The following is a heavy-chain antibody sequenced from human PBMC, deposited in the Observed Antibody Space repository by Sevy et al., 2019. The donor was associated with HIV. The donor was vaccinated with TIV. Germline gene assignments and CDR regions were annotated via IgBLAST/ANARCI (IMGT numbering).Heavy chain of an antibody. CDR1: GFTFSSYW. CDR2: IKQDGSEK. CDR3: ARPPIVGDNSDY. J-gene: IGHJ4*02. V-gene: IGHV3-7*01. Sequence: GESLKISCAASGFTFSSYWMSWVRQAPGKGLEWVANIKQDGSEKYYVDSVKGRFTISRDNAKNSLYLQMNSLRAEDTAVYYCARPPIVGDNSDYWGQGTLVTVSS. D-gene: IGHD1-26*01.